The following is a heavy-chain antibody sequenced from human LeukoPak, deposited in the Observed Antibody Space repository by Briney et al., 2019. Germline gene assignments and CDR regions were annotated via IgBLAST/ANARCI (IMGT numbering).Heavy chain of an antibody. CDR3: ARLNRRYCSGGSCYSYYFDS. CDR2: INHSGST. D-gene: IGHD2-15*01. V-gene: IGHV4-34*01. Sequence: PSETLSLTCAVYGGSFSGYYWSWIRQPPGKGLEWIGEINHSGSTNYNPSLMSRVTISVDTSKNQFSLKLSSVTAADTAVYYCARLNRRYCSGGSCYSYYFDSWGQGTLVTVSS. CDR1: GGSFSGYY. J-gene: IGHJ4*02.